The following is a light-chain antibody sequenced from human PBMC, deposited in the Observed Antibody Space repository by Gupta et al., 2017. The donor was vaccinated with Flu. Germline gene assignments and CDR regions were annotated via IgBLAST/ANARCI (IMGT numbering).Light chain of an antibody. Sequence: EIVLTQSPATLSLSPGERATLSCRASQSVSSYLAWYQQKPGQAPRLLIYDASNRATGIPAKFSGSGSGKDLTLTISSREQEDFAGYYCQQHSNWPPYTFGQGTKLDIK. CDR1: QSVSSY. V-gene: IGKV3-11*01. CDR3: QQHSNWPPYT. J-gene: IGKJ2*01. CDR2: DAS.